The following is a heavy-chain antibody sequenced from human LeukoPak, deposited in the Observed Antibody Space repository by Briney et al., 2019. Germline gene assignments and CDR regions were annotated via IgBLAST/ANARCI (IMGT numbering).Heavy chain of an antibody. Sequence: TSETLSLTCTVSGGSISSYYWSWIRQPPGKGLEWIGYIYYSGSTNYNPSLKSRVTISVDTSKNQFSLKLSSVTAADTAVYYCARGAGYYYMDVWGKGTTVTVSS. CDR1: GGSISSYY. J-gene: IGHJ6*03. CDR3: ARGAGYYYMDV. CDR2: IYYSGST. V-gene: IGHV4-59*01.